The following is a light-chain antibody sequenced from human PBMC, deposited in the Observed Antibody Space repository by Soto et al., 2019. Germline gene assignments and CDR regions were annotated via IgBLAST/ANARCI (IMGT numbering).Light chain of an antibody. CDR2: DAF. CDR3: QQYSSSPPIT. CDR1: ETIRNL. V-gene: IGKV3-20*01. Sequence: EIVLTQSPATLSLSPGERATLSCRASETIRNLLAWYQQRPGQAPRLLIYDAFSRAPGIPARFSGGGSGTDFTLTISRLEPEDFAVYYCQQYSSSPPITFGQGTRLEI. J-gene: IGKJ5*01.